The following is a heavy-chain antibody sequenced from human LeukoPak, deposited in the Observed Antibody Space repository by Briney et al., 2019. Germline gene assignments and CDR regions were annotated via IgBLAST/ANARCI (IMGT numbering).Heavy chain of an antibody. CDR2: ISSSSSAI. CDR1: GLTFSSYS. Sequence: GGSLRLSCAASGLTFSSYSMNWVRQVPGKGLEWVSSISSSSSAIYYAASVKGRFTISRDNAKNSLYLQMNSLRDEDTAVYYCARGALRYSDYWGQGTLVTVSS. CDR3: ARGALRYSDY. D-gene: IGHD3-9*01. J-gene: IGHJ4*02. V-gene: IGHV3-48*02.